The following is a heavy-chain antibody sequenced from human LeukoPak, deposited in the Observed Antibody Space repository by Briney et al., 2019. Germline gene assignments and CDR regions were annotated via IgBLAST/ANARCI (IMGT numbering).Heavy chain of an antibody. CDR2: ISGSDGSS. Sequence: GGSLRLSCAASGFTFNSFAMNWVRQALGKGLGGVSSISGSDGSSPYADFVKGRFTISRDNSKNTLHLQMNSLRAEDTAVYYCAKSLGVGGYTRYKGFDQWGQGTLVTVSS. CDR1: GFTFNSFA. V-gene: IGHV3-23*01. J-gene: IGHJ4*02. CDR3: AKSLGVGGYTRYKGFDQ. D-gene: IGHD3-16*02.